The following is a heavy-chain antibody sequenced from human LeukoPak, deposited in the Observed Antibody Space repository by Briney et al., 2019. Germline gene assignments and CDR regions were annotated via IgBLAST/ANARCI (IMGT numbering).Heavy chain of an antibody. Sequence: PGGSLRLSCAASGFTFSSYAMIWVRQAPGKGLEWVSAISGSGGSTFYADSVKGRFTISRDNSKNTLYLQMNSLRAEDTAVYYCAKRRGLELGYYYYMDVWGKGTTVTVSS. J-gene: IGHJ6*03. CDR3: AKRRGLELGYYYYMDV. CDR1: GFTFSSYA. D-gene: IGHD1-7*01. CDR2: ISGSGGST. V-gene: IGHV3-23*01.